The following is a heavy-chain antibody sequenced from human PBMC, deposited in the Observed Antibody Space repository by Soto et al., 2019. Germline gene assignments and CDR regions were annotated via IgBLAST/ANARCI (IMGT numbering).Heavy chain of an antibody. V-gene: IGHV4-34*01. CDR3: ARVPTMVRGVISGDDYFDF. CDR1: GGSFSGYY. D-gene: IGHD3-10*01. J-gene: IGHJ4*02. CDR2: INHSGST. Sequence: PSETLSLTCAVYGGSFSGYYWSWIRQPPGKGLEWIGEINHSGSTNYNPSLKSRVIISVDTSKNQFSLKLSSVTAADTAVYYCARVPTMVRGVISGDDYFDFWGQGTLVTVS.